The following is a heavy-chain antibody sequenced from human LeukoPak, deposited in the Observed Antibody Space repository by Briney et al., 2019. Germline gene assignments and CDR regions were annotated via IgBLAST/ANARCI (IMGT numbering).Heavy chain of an antibody. V-gene: IGHV4-39*01. D-gene: IGHD2-2*01. CDR3: VRHRDPAAVGWDY. J-gene: IGHJ4*02. Sequence: PSETLSLTCTVSGGSISSSSYYWGWIRQPPGKGLEWIGSIYYSGSTYNNPSLKSRDTLSVDTSKNQFSLKLSSVTAADTAVYYCVRHRDPAAVGWDYWGQGTLVTVSS. CDR1: GGSISSSSYY. CDR2: IYYSGST.